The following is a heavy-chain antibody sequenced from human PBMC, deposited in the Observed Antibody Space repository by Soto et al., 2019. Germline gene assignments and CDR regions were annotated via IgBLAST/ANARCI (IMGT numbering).Heavy chain of an antibody. CDR1: GGTFSRHA. CDR3: ARGWGYDSNDYYYAY. D-gene: IGHD3-22*01. CDR2: IIPIFGTA. J-gene: IGHJ4*02. Sequence: SSVKVSCKASGGTFSRHAYRWVQKAPGQDLEWMAEIIPIFGTANHAQKFKGRVTIIADESKSTVYMELSSLRSEDTAMYYCARGWGYDSNDYYYAYWFQVTLVTVCS. V-gene: IGHV1-69*13.